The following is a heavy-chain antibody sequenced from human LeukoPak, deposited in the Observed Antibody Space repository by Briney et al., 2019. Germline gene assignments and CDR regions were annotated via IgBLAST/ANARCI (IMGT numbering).Heavy chain of an antibody. V-gene: IGHV4-39*01. D-gene: IGHD1-26*01. CDR1: RGSVSSSSYY. CDR2: IYYNEYT. CDR3: ARHEYSGSYYGLSWFDP. Sequence: SETLSLTCTVSRGSVSSSSYYWGWIRQPPGKGLEWIGSIYYNEYTYYNPSLKSRVTISLDTSKNQFSLKLSSVTAADTAVYYCARHEYSGSYYGLSWFDPWGPGTLVTVSS. J-gene: IGHJ5*02.